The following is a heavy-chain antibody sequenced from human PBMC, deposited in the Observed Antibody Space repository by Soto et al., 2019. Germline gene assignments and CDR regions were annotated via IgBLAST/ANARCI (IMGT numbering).Heavy chain of an antibody. Sequence: EMQLLESGGGLIQPGGSLRLSCAASGFTFSSYAMSWVRQAPGKGLEWISGFRGSGSNTYYADSVEGRFTISRDISKNTLYLQMNSLRAEDTAVYYCAKDMSYYDSSAYYSGYYYYGVDVWGQGTTVTVS. D-gene: IGHD3-22*01. CDR2: FRGSGSNT. CDR3: AKDMSYYDSSAYYSGYYYYGVDV. J-gene: IGHJ6*02. V-gene: IGHV3-23*01. CDR1: GFTFSSYA.